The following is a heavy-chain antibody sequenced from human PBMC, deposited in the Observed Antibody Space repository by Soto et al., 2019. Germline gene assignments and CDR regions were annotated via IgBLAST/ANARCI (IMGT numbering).Heavy chain of an antibody. Sequence: ASVKVSCKASGYTFTSYGISWVRQAPGQGLEWMGWISAYNGNTNYAQKLQGRVTMTTDTSTSTAYMELRSLRSYDTAVYYCARDHCSSTSCYAGEEKNWFDPWGQGTLVTVSS. V-gene: IGHV1-18*01. J-gene: IGHJ5*02. CDR1: GYTFTSYG. D-gene: IGHD2-2*01. CDR2: ISAYNGNT. CDR3: ARDHCSSTSCYAGEEKNWFDP.